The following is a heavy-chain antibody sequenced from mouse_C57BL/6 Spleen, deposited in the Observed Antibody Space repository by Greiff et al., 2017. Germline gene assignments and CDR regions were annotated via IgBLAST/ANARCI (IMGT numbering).Heavy chain of an antibody. CDR1: GYSITSGYD. CDR3: ARDHSGGAMDY. V-gene: IGHV3-1*01. J-gene: IGHJ4*01. Sequence: EVQGVESGPGMVKPSQSLSLTCTVTGYSITSGYDWHWIRHFPGNKLEWMGYISYSGSTNYHPSLKSRISITHDTSKNHFFLKLNSVTTEDTATYYCARDHSGGAMDYWGQGTSVTVSS. CDR2: ISYSGST. D-gene: IGHD1-3*01.